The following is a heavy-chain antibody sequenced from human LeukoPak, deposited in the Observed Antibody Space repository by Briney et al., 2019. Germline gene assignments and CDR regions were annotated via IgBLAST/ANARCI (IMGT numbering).Heavy chain of an antibody. D-gene: IGHD3-3*01. CDR3: ARGTRAIFGVVTTNSYYYYMDV. Sequence: SVTVSCKASGGTFSSYAISWVRQAPGQGLEWMGGIIPIFGTANYAQKFQGRVTITADESTSTAYMELSSLRSEDTAVYYCARGTRAIFGVVTTNSYYYYMDVWGKGTTVTVSS. J-gene: IGHJ6*03. CDR2: IIPIFGTA. V-gene: IGHV1-69*01. CDR1: GGTFSSYA.